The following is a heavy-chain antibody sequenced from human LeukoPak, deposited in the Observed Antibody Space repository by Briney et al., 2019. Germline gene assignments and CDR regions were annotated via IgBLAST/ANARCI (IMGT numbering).Heavy chain of an antibody. D-gene: IGHD1-26*01. CDR3: ARFPIVGATTYLDY. CDR1: GGTFSSYA. CDR2: IIPIFGTA. J-gene: IGHJ4*02. V-gene: IGHV1-69*13. Sequence: SVKVSCKASGGTFSSYAISWVRQAPGQGLEWMGGIIPIFGTANYAQKFQGRVTITADESTGTAYMELSSLRSEDTAVYYCARFPIVGATTYLDYWGQGTLVTVSS.